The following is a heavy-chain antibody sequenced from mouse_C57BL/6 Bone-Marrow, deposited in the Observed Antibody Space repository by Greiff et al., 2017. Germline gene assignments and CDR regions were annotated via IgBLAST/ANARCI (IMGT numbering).Heavy chain of an antibody. CDR1: GYTFTSYW. V-gene: IGHV1-53*01. CDR3: ARHYGSSYWYFDV. D-gene: IGHD1-1*01. CDR2: INPSNGGT. J-gene: IGHJ1*03. Sequence: QVQLQQPGTELVKPGASVKLSCKASGYTFTSYWMHWVKQRPGQGLEWIGNINPSNGGTNYNETFKSKATLTVDKSSSTAYMQRSSLTSEDSAVYYCARHYGSSYWYFDVWGTGTTVTVSS.